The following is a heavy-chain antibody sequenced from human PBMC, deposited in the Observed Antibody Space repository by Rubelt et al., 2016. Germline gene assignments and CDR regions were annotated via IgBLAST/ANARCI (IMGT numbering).Heavy chain of an antibody. Sequence: QVQLPESGPGLVKPSETLSLTCTVSGGSISSYYWSWIRQPPGKGLEWIGYIYYTGRTNYNPPLKSPVTISVDTSKNQFSLTLNSVTAADTAVYYCARGGGYSSGWLAWGQGTLVTVSS. D-gene: IGHD6-19*01. V-gene: IGHV4-59*01. CDR1: GGSISSYY. J-gene: IGHJ4*02. CDR3: ARGGGYSSGWLA. CDR2: IYYTGRT.